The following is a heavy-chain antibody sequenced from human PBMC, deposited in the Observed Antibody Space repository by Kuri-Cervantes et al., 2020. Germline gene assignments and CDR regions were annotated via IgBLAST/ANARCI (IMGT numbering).Heavy chain of an antibody. V-gene: IGHV3-48*01. D-gene: IGHD6-6*01. CDR2: ISSDSRTV. CDR1: GFTFSPYP. Sequence: GGSLRLSCAASGFTFSPYPMNWVRQAPGKGLEWISYISSDSRTVYYEDSVKGRFTISRDNAKNSLYLQMNSLRAEDTAVYYCARTVSGRSSYKFDYWGQGTLVTVSS. J-gene: IGHJ4*02. CDR3: ARTVSGRSSYKFDY.